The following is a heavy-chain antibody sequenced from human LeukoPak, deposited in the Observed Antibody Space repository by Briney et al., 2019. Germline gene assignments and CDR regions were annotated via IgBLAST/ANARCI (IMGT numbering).Heavy chain of an antibody. D-gene: IGHD1-26*01. CDR3: TRDYPSIVGATPFDY. CDR2: ISSSSSYI. J-gene: IGHJ4*02. V-gene: IGHV3-21*01. CDR1: GFTFSSYS. Sequence: GGSLRLSCAASGFTFSSYSMNWVRQAPGKGLEWVSSISSSSSYIYYADSVKGRFTISRDNAKNSLYLQMSSLRAEDTAVYYCTRDYPSIVGATPFDYWGQGTLVTVSS.